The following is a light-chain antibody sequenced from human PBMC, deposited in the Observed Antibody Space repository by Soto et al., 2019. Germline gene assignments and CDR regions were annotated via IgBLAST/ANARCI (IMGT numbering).Light chain of an antibody. J-gene: IGKJ2*01. Sequence: EMVLTQSPATLSLSPGERATVSCRASESVRNYLAWYQHKPGQAPRLLIYEASYRATGIPARFSGSGSGTDFTLTISSLEPEDFAVYYCQQRRDWPPYTFGQGTKLEMK. CDR3: QQRRDWPPYT. CDR1: ESVRNY. V-gene: IGKV3-11*01. CDR2: EAS.